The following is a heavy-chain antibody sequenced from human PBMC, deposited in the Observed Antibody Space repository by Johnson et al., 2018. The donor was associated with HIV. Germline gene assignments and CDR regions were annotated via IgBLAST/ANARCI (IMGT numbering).Heavy chain of an antibody. D-gene: IGHD3-22*01. CDR2: ISYAGSNK. J-gene: IGHJ3*01. Sequence: QVQLVESGGGLVQPGGSLRLSCAASGFTFSSYAMHWVRQAPGKGLAWVAVISYAGSNKYYADSVKGRSTIPRDNSKKTLFLQMNTLRPEDTALYYCASPQSGVEPDYYDSSGYFRNDALDFWGQGTMVTVSS. CDR1: GFTFSSYA. CDR3: ASPQSGVEPDYYDSSGYFRNDALDF. V-gene: IGHV3-30*14.